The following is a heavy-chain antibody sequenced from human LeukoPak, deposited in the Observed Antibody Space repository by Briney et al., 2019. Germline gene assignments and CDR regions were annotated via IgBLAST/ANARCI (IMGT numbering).Heavy chain of an antibody. J-gene: IGHJ4*02. D-gene: IGHD3-22*01. CDR1: GFTFSSYE. Sequence: GGSLRLSCAASGFTFSSYEMNWVRRAPGKGLEWVSYISSFGSTIYYADSVKGRFTISRDNAKNSLYLQMNSLRAEDTAVYYCAGSAYYRDFDYWGQGTLVTVSS. CDR3: AGSAYYRDFDY. V-gene: IGHV3-48*03. CDR2: ISSFGSTI.